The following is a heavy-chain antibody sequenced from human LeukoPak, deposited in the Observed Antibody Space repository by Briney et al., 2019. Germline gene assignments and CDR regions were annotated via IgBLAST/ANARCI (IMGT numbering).Heavy chain of an antibody. V-gene: IGHV3-20*04. J-gene: IGHJ4*02. Sequence: PGGSLRLSCAASGFTFDDYGMSWVRLAPGKGLEWVSGINWNGGRTGYADSVKVRFTISRDNAKKTLYVQMNSLRAEDTALYYCAREYYGSGSYYNVGYWGQGTLVTVSS. CDR1: GFTFDDYG. CDR3: AREYYGSGSYYNVGY. CDR2: INWNGGRT. D-gene: IGHD3-10*01.